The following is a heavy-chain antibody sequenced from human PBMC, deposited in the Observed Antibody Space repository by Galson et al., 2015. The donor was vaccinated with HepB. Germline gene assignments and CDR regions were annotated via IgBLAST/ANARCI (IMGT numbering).Heavy chain of an antibody. CDR3: ARGVRIVVASDWWLDP. CDR2: INPNTGVT. D-gene: IGHD3-22*01. Sequence: SVKVSCKASVYIAAGFNIYWVRQAPGKGLEWMGWINPNTGVTNYARKFQGRVTMTRDSSISTVYMELGRLRSDDTAVYYCARGVRIVVASDWWLDPWGQGTLVTVSS. V-gene: IGHV1-2*02. CDR1: VYIAAGFN. J-gene: IGHJ5*02.